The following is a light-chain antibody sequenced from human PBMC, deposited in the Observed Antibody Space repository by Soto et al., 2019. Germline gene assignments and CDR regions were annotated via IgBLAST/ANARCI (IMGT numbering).Light chain of an antibody. J-gene: IGKJ1*01. CDR3: QQYGSSPST. V-gene: IGKV3-20*01. CDR2: GAS. Sequence: EIVLTQSPGTLSLSPGERATLSCRASQSVSSSYLAWYQQKPGQAPRLLIYGASSRATGIPDRFSRSGSGTDFTLTISRLEPEDFAVYYCQQYGSSPSTFGQGTKFDIK. CDR1: QSVSSSY.